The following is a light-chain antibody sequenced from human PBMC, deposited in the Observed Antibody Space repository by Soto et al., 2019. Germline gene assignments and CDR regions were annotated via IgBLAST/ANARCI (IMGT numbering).Light chain of an antibody. CDR3: QQYNNWLRT. Sequence: EIVMTQSPATRSVAHSERSTVPRVASQSVSSNLAWYQQKPGQAPRLLIYGASTRATGIPARFSGSGSGTEFTLTISSLQSEDFAVYYCQQYNNWLRTFGQGTKVDIK. J-gene: IGKJ1*01. CDR2: GAS. CDR1: QSVSSN. V-gene: IGKV3-15*01.